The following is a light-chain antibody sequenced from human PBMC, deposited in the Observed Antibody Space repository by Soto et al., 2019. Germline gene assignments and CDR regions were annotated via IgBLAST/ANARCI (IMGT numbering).Light chain of an antibody. V-gene: IGKV1-5*01. J-gene: IGKJ1*01. Sequence: DFQMTQSPPTLSASVGDRVTITCRASQHIRSRLACFQQKPGKDPKLLIYDASSLESGAPQRFSASGSGTEFTLTISSLQTDDFSTYYCQHYHSYWTFGQGTKVDIK. CDR1: QHIRSR. CDR3: QHYHSYWT. CDR2: DAS.